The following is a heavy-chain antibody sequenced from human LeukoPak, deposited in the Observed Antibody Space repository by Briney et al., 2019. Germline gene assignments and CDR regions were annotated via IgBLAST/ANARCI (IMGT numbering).Heavy chain of an antibody. J-gene: IGHJ4*02. CDR1: GFTFSRHW. D-gene: IGHD2-2*01. V-gene: IGHV3-7*01. CDR2: IKEDGSDE. CDR3: ARDGLPAAFDY. Sequence: GGSLRLSCVASGFTFSRHWMTWVRQAPGKGLEWVANIKEDGSDEYYVDSVKGRFTISRDNAKNSLYLQMNSLRVEDTALYYCARDGLPAAFDYWGQGILVTVSS.